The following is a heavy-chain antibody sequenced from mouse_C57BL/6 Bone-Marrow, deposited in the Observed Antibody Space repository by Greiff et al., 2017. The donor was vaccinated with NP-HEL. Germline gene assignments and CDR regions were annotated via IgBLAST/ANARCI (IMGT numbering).Heavy chain of an antibody. V-gene: IGHV14-2*01. J-gene: IGHJ2*01. CDR1: GFNIKDYY. CDR2: IDPEDGET. Sequence: DVQLQESGAELVKPGASVKLSCTASGFNIKDYYMHWVKQRTEQGLEWIGRIDPEDGETKYAPKFQGQATITADTSSNTAYLQRSGLTSEDTPVYFCALIPTVVEDYWGQGTTLTVSS. CDR3: ALIPTVVEDY. D-gene: IGHD1-1*01.